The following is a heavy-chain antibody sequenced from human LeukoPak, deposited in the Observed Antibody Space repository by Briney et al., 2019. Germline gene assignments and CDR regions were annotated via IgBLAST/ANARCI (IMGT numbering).Heavy chain of an antibody. D-gene: IGHD3-10*01. CDR2: IYYSGNT. CDR1: GGSISSVGYY. Sequence: SETLSLTCTVSGGSISSVGYYWSWIRQHPGKGLEWIGCIYYSGNTYYNPSLKSRVTISVDKSKSQFSLKLSSVTAADTAVYYCARDAEFYYGSGSYSSGIDVWGQGTTVTVSS. CDR3: ARDAEFYYGSGSYSSGIDV. J-gene: IGHJ6*02. V-gene: IGHV4-31*03.